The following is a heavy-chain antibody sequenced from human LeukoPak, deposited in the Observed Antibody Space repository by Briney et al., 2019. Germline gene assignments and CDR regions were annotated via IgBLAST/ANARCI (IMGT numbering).Heavy chain of an antibody. J-gene: IGHJ4*02. CDR3: ARLLVSFYYDSSGYYYNY. D-gene: IGHD3-22*01. CDR1: GFTVSSNY. CDR2: IYSGGST. Sequence: GGSLRLSCAASGFTVSSNYMSWVRQAPGKGLEWVSVIYSGGSTYYAGSVKGRFTISRDNSKNTLYLQMNSLRAEDTAVYYCARLLVSFYYDSSGYYYNYWGQGTLVTVSS. V-gene: IGHV3-66*04.